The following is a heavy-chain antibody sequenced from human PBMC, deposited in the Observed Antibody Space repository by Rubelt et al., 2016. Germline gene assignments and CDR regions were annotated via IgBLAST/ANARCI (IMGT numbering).Heavy chain of an antibody. CDR3: VSSSLDY. D-gene: IGHD6-13*01. CDR1: GFTLSSYW. Sequence: GFTLSSYWMHWVRQAPGKGLVWVSRINSDGSITSYADSVKGRFTISRDNAKNTLYLQMNSLRAEDTAVYYCVSSSLDYWGQGTLVTVSS. V-gene: IGHV3-74*01. J-gene: IGHJ4*02. CDR2: INSDGSIT.